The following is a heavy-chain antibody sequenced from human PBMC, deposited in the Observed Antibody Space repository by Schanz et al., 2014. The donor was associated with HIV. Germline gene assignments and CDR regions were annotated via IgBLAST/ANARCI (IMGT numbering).Heavy chain of an antibody. Sequence: QVQLVESGGGVVQPGRSLRLSCAASGFTFRNYAMHWVRQAPGKGLEWGAVISYDGSNKYYADSVKGRFTISRDNSKNTLYLQMNTLRAEDTAVYYCARGDGGYWYYFDYWGQGTLVTVSS. J-gene: IGHJ4*02. CDR1: GFTFRNYA. V-gene: IGHV3-30*03. CDR2: ISYDGSNK. D-gene: IGHD5-12*01. CDR3: ARGDGGYWYYFDY.